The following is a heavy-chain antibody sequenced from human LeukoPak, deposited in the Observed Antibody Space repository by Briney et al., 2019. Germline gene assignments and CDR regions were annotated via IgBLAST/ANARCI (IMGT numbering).Heavy chain of an antibody. Sequence: SETLSLTCTVSGGSISSFYWSWIRQPPGKRLEWIGYIYATGSTNYNPSLRSRVTISVDTSKNQFSLKLTSVTAADTAVYYYARTAEYSSGWYIDPWRQGILVTXSS. CDR3: ARTAEYSSGWYIDP. J-gene: IGHJ5*02. CDR2: IYATGST. D-gene: IGHD6-19*01. V-gene: IGHV4-59*01. CDR1: GGSISSFY.